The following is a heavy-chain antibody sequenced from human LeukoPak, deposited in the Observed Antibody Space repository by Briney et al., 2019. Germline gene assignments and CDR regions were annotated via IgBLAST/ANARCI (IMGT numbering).Heavy chain of an antibody. CDR2: INHSGST. J-gene: IGHJ6*03. CDR3: ARGRYYDSSGYYFYYYYYMDV. D-gene: IGHD3-22*01. Sequence: SETLSLTCAVYGGSLSGYYWSWIRQPPGKGREWNGEINHSGSTNYNPTLKSRVTIPVDTSKNQFSLNLSSVTAADTAVYYCARGRYYDSSGYYFYYYYYMDVWGKGTTVTVSS. V-gene: IGHV4-34*01. CDR1: GGSLSGYY.